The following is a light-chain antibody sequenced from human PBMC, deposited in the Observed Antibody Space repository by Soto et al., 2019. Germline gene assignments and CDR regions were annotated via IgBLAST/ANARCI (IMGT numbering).Light chain of an antibody. Sequence: EIVLTQSPGTLSLSPGERATLSCRASQSVSGNQLAWYQQKPGQGPRLLIYAASSRATDIPDRFSGSASGTDFTFIISRLEPEDFGMYYCHQYASLPHTFGQGTKVESK. J-gene: IGKJ2*01. CDR1: QSVSGNQ. CDR3: HQYASLPHT. CDR2: AAS. V-gene: IGKV3-20*01.